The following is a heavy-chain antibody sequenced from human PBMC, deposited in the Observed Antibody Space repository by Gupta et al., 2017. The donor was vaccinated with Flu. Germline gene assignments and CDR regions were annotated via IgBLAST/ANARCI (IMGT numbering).Heavy chain of an antibody. CDR1: GDSISPYY. CDR2: IYYSGKT. D-gene: IGHD6-19*01. Sequence: QVHLQESGPGLVKPSETLSLTCTVSGDSISPYYWAWIRQPPGRGLEYLGFIYYSGKTDYNPSLESRLTISLDTSMNQVSLKLNSVTAADTAVYYCARAFYTSGYYFFVYWGQGNLVTVSS. V-gene: IGHV4-59*01. J-gene: IGHJ4*02. CDR3: ARAFYTSGYYFFVY.